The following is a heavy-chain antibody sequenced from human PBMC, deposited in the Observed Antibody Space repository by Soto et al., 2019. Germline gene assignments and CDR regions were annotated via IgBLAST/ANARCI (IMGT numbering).Heavy chain of an antibody. J-gene: IGHJ5*02. V-gene: IGHV3-7*05. CDR3: ARWTLSANNWFDP. CDR1: GFTFSSYW. CDR2: IRQDGGQI. Sequence: EVQLVESGGGLVLPGGSLRLSCAASGFTFSSYWMTWVRQAPGKGLEWVANIRQDGGQIDYVDSVKGRFTISRDNAKNALYPQMNSLRAADTAVYYCARWTLSANNWFDPWGQGTLVTVSS.